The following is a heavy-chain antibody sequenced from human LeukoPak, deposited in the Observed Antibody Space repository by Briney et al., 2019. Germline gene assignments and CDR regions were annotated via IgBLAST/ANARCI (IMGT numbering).Heavy chain of an antibody. J-gene: IGHJ6*03. CDR3: ARTPRVATITDYYYMDV. CDR2: INPNSGGT. D-gene: IGHD5-12*01. V-gene: IGHV1-2*02. Sequence: ASVKVSCKASGYTFTGYYMHWVRQAPGQGLEWMGWINPNSGGTNYAQKFQGRVTMTRDTSISTAYMELSRLRSDDTAVYYCARTPRVATITDYYYMDVWGKGTTVTVSS. CDR1: GYTFTGYY.